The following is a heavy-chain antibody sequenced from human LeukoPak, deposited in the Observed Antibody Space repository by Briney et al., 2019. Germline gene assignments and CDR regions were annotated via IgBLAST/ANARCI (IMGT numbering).Heavy chain of an antibody. V-gene: IGHV1-2*02. CDR2: INPNSGGT. CDR3: AKGGPSLRAYYYYGMDV. CDR1: GYTFTGYY. D-gene: IGHD3-16*02. Sequence: ASVKVSCKASGYTFTGYYMHWVRQAPGQGLEWMGWINPNSGGTNYAQKFQGRVTMTRDTSISTAHMELSRLRSDDTAVYYCAKGGPSLRAYYYYGMDVWGQGTTVTVSS. J-gene: IGHJ6*02.